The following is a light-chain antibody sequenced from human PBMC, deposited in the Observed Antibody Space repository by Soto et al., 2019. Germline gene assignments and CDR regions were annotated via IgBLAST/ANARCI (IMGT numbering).Light chain of an antibody. V-gene: IGLV1-44*01. Sequence: QSVLTQPPSASGTPGQRVTISCSGNSSNIGSNTVNWYQQLPGTAPKLLIYSNNQRPSGVPDRFSGSKSGTSASLAISGPQSEDEADYYCAAWDDSLNGPVFGGGTKLTVL. CDR3: AAWDDSLNGPV. CDR1: SSNIGSNT. CDR2: SNN. J-gene: IGLJ2*01.